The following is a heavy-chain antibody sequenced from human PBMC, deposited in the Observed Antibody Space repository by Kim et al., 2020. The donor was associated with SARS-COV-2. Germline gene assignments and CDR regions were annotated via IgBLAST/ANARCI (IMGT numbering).Heavy chain of an antibody. Sequence: GESLKISCKGSGYSFTSYWIGWVRQMPGKGLEWMGIIYPGDSDTRYSPSFQGQVTXSADKSISTAYLQWSSLKASDTAMYYCARQGPGDCSGGSCYSPYYYYGXXXWGQGXXVTVSS. CDR1: GYSFTSYW. V-gene: IGHV5-51*01. J-gene: IGHJ6*02. CDR3: ARQGPGDCSGGSCYSPYYYYGXXX. CDR2: IYPGDSDT. D-gene: IGHD2-15*01.